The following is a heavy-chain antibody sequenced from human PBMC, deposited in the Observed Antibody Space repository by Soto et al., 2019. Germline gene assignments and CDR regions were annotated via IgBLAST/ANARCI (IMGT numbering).Heavy chain of an antibody. CDR1: GASISSGRSY. Sequence: KASETLSLTCTVSGASISSGRSYWSWIRQHPGKGLEWIGYMFYSGSTYYHPSLKSRVNISADTSKNQFSLRLTSVTPADTAVYYCERDNGYGHFDSWGQGTRVTVSS. D-gene: IGHD5-12*01. V-gene: IGHV4-31*03. CDR3: ERDNGYGHFDS. J-gene: IGHJ4*02. CDR2: MFYSGST.